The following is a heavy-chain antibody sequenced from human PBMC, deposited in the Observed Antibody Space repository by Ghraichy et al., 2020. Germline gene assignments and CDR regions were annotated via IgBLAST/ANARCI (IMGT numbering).Heavy chain of an antibody. J-gene: IGHJ3*02. D-gene: IGHD2-8*01. CDR1: GGSISSYY. CDR2: IYYSGST. Sequence: SETLSLTCTVSGGSISSYYWSWIRQPPGKGLEWIGYIYYSGSTNYNPSLKSRVTISVDTSKNQFSLKLSSVTAADTAVYYCARVFGVLNAFDIWGQGTMVTVSS. CDR3: ARVFGVLNAFDI. V-gene: IGHV4-59*01.